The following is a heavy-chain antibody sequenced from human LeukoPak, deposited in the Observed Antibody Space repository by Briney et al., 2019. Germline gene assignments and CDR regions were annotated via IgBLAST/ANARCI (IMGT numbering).Heavy chain of an antibody. CDR3: TRANGYGLIDY. V-gene: IGHV4-39*07. CDR1: DDSISSGSYY. D-gene: IGHD3-10*01. CDR2: IYYSGNT. Sequence: SETLSLTCTVSDDSISSGSYYWGWIRQAPGKGLEWIGSIYYSGNTYYNSSLKSRVTISRDTSRNQFSLNMFSVTVADTAMYYCTRANGYGLIDYWGQGTLVTVSS. J-gene: IGHJ4*02.